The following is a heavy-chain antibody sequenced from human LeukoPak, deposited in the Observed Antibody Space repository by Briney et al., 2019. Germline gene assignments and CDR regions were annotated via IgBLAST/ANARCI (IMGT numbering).Heavy chain of an antibody. V-gene: IGHV4-59*01. J-gene: IGHJ5*02. Sequence: PSQTLSLTCAVSGASISNYHWTWIRQPPGKGLEWIGYIHNSEITEYNPSLKSRVAISLDTSRKQFSLKLSSVTTADTAVYYCARGGVGSCYDHWGQGTLVTVSS. CDR3: ARGGVGSCYDH. CDR2: IHNSEIT. CDR1: GASISNYH. D-gene: IGHD2-15*01.